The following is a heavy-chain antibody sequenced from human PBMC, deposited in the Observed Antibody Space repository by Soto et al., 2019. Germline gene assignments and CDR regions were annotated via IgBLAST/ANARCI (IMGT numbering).Heavy chain of an antibody. CDR3: ITSGAGH. J-gene: IGHJ4*02. CDR1: GFTFSSSW. V-gene: IGHV3-15*04. D-gene: IGHD1-26*01. CDR2: IATKTVGGST. Sequence: VQLVESGGGLVEPGGSLRLSCAASGFTFSSSWMGWVRQAPGKGLEYVGRIATKTVGGSTDYTAPVKGRFTVSRDDSKNALYLQLQSLKTDDTAVYFCITSGAGHGGQGALVTVSS.